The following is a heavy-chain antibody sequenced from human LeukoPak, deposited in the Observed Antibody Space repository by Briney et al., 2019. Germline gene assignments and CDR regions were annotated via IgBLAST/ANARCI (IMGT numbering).Heavy chain of an antibody. D-gene: IGHD6-19*01. CDR2: ISSSGSTI. V-gene: IGHV3-48*03. Sequence: GGSLRLSCAASGFTCSSYEMNWVRQAPGKGLEWVSYISSSGSTIYYAASVKGRFTISRDNAKNSLYLQMNSLRAEDTAVYYCASHSSGWYSDFDYWGQGTLVTVSS. CDR3: ASHSSGWYSDFDY. J-gene: IGHJ4*02. CDR1: GFTCSSYE.